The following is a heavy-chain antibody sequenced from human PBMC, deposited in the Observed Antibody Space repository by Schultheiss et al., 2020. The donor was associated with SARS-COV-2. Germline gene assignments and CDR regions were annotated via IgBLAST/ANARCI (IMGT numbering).Heavy chain of an antibody. CDR1: GYTFTGYY. V-gene: IGHV1-2*06. CDR3: AIMYYDFWSGSRHHYGKDV. J-gene: IGHJ6*02. CDR2: INPNSGGT. D-gene: IGHD3-3*01. Sequence: ASVKVSCKASGYTFTGYYMHWVRQAPGQGLEWMGRINPNSGGTNYAKKFQGRVTMTRDTSISKVYMELSRLRSDDTAVYYCAIMYYDFWSGSRHHYGKDVWGQGTTVTVSS.